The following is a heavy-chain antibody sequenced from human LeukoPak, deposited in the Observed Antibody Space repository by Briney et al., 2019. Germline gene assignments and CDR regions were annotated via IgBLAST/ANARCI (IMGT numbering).Heavy chain of an antibody. CDR2: ISSSSSYI. CDR1: GFTFSSYS. V-gene: IGHV3-21*01. CDR3: ARAQQQLVQGDGFDY. J-gene: IGHJ4*02. Sequence: PGGSLRPSCAASGFTFSSYSMNWVRQAPGKGLEWVSSISSSSSYIYYADSVKGRFTISRDNAKNSLYLQMNSLRAEDTAVYYCARAQQQLVQGDGFDYWGQGTLVTVSS. D-gene: IGHD6-13*01.